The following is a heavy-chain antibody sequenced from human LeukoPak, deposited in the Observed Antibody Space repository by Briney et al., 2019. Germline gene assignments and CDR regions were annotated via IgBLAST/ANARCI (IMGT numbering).Heavy chain of an antibody. Sequence: SETLSLTCTVSGGSISNYYWSWIRQPPGKGLEWIGFIYYSGSTNYNPSLKSRVTISVDTSKNQFSLKLSSVTAADTAVYYCARDCGGDCYNAFDIWGQGTMVTVSS. CDR1: GGSISNYY. V-gene: IGHV4-59*01. CDR3: ARDCGGDCYNAFDI. CDR2: IYYSGST. J-gene: IGHJ3*02. D-gene: IGHD2-21*02.